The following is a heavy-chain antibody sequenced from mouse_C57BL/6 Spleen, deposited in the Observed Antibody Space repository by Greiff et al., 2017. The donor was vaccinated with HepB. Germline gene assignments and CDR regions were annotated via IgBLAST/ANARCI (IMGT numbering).Heavy chain of an antibody. V-gene: IGHV3-6*01. CDR3: ARGLLWSLFGY. Sequence: DVQLQESGPGLVKPSQSLSLTCSVTGYSITSGYYWNWIRQFPGNKLAWMGYISYDGSNNYNPSLKNRISITRNTSKNQFFLKLNSVTTEDTATYYCARGLLWSLFGYWGQGTTLTVSS. J-gene: IGHJ2*01. D-gene: IGHD2-1*01. CDR1: GYSITSGYY. CDR2: ISYDGSN.